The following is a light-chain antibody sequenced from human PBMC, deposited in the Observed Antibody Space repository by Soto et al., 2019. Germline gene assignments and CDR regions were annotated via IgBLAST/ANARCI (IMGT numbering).Light chain of an antibody. CDR2: DVS. Sequence: QSALTQPRSVSGSPGQSVTISCTGTSSDVGGYNYVSWYQQHPGKAPKLMFYDVSKRPSGVPDRFSGSKSGNTASLTISGLQAEDEADYYCCSYAGSYPWVFGGGTKLTVL. CDR1: SSDVGGYNY. V-gene: IGLV2-11*01. J-gene: IGLJ3*02. CDR3: CSYAGSYPWV.